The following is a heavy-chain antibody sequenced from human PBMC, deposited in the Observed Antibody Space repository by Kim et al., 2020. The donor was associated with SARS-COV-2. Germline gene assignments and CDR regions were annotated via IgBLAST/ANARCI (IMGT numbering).Heavy chain of an antibody. CDR2: INPSGGST. CDR1: GYTFTSYY. CDR3: ARGVRDGGNSGWAFDP. J-gene: IGHJ5*02. Sequence: ASVKVSCKASGYTFTSYYMHWVRQAPGQGLEWMGIINPSGGSTSYAQKFQGRVTMTRDTSTSTVYMELSSLRSEDTAVYYCARGVRDGGNSGWAFDPWGQGTLVTVSS. D-gene: IGHD2-21*02. V-gene: IGHV1-46*01.